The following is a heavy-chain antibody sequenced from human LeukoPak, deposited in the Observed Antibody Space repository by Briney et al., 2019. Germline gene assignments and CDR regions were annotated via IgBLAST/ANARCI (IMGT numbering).Heavy chain of an antibody. Sequence: GASVKVSCKASGYTFTNYAMTWVRQAPGQGLEWMGWFNTDTGTPTYAQGFTGRFVFSLDTSVSTTYLQISSLKAEDAAVYYCARPGGYCSSTSCYPHYWGQGTLVTVSS. J-gene: IGHJ4*02. V-gene: IGHV7-4-1*02. D-gene: IGHD2-2*01. CDR2: FNTDTGTP. CDR1: GYTFTNYA. CDR3: ARPGGYCSSTSCYPHY.